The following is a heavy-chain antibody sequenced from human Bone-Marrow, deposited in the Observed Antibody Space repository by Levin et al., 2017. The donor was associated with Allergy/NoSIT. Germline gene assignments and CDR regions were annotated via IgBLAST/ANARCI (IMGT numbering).Heavy chain of an antibody. CDR3: VRDFAYGGGHFDC. V-gene: IGHV4-59*01. D-gene: IGHD4-23*01. J-gene: IGHJ4*02. Sequence: SSETLSLTCTVSGGSISGYYWSWIRQTPGKGLEWIGQIHYSGSTNYNPSLKSRVTISVDTSKNQFSLRLTSMTAADAAVYYCVRDFAYGGGHFDCWGQGTLVSVSS. CDR1: GGSISGYY. CDR2: IHYSGST.